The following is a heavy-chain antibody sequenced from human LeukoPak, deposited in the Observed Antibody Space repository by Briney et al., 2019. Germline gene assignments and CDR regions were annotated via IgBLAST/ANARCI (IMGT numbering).Heavy chain of an antibody. Sequence: GGSLRLSCAASGFTFSSYAMSWVRQAPGKGLEWVSAISRSGDITYYADSVKGRFTISRDNSKNTLYLQMNSLRAEDTAVYYCARAYYDFWSGYWYFDYWGQGTLVTVSS. V-gene: IGHV3-23*01. CDR1: GFTFSSYA. CDR2: ISRSGDIT. CDR3: ARAYYDFWSGYWYFDY. J-gene: IGHJ4*02. D-gene: IGHD3-3*01.